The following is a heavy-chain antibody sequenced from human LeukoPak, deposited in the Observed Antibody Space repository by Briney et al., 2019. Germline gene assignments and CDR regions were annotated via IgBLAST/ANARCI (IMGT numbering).Heavy chain of an antibody. Sequence: SETLSLTCAVSGGSISSGGYSWSWIRQPPGKGLEWIGYIYHSGSTYYNPSLKSRVTISVDRSKNQFSLKLSSVTAADTAVYYCARGSYYDILHAFHIWGQGTMVAVSS. D-gene: IGHD3-9*01. CDR1: GGSISSGGYS. J-gene: IGHJ3*02. V-gene: IGHV4-30-2*01. CDR2: IYHSGST. CDR3: ARGSYYDILHAFHI.